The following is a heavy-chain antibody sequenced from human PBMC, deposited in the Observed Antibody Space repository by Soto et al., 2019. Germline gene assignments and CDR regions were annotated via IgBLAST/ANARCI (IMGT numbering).Heavy chain of an antibody. CDR1: GGSIGSGDYY. D-gene: IGHD6-13*01. Sequence: QVQLQESGPGLVKPSQTLSLTCTVSGGSIGSGDYYWSWIRQPPGKGLEWIGYIYYSGSTYYNPSLKSRVTISVDTSKNQFSLKLSSVTAADTAVYYCARGVAAADTVLYYYYGMDVWGQGTTVTVSS. V-gene: IGHV4-30-4*01. CDR3: ARGVAAADTVLYYYYGMDV. J-gene: IGHJ6*02. CDR2: IYYSGST.